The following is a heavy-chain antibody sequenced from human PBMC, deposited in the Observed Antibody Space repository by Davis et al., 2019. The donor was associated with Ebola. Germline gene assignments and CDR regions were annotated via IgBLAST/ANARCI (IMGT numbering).Heavy chain of an antibody. V-gene: IGHV3-21*01. CDR2: ISSSSSYI. J-gene: IGHJ4*02. Sequence: GGSLRLSCAASRFTFSSYSMNWVRQAPGKGLEWVSSISSSSSYIYYADSVKGRFTISRDNAKNSLYLQMNSLRAEDTAVYYCARGEYYYDSSGPDVFDYWGQGTLVTVPS. D-gene: IGHD3-22*01. CDR3: ARGEYYYDSSGPDVFDY. CDR1: RFTFSSYS.